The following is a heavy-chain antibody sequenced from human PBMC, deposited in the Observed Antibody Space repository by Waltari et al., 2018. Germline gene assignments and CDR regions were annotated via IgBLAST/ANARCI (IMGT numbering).Heavy chain of an antibody. CDR1: GGIFSSHA. CDR2: SIPYLTMT. V-gene: IGHV1-69*10. J-gene: IGHJ4*02. CDR3: ALEYYGGNPPLYFFDH. D-gene: IGHD3-10*01. Sequence: QVQLVQSGAEVKKPGSSVKVSCKASGGIFSSHAISWVRQAPGQGLEWMGGSIPYLTMTKYEQNFQGRVTITADKSTSTAYMELSGLKYEDTGVYYCALEYYGGNPPLYFFDHWGQGTLVIVSS.